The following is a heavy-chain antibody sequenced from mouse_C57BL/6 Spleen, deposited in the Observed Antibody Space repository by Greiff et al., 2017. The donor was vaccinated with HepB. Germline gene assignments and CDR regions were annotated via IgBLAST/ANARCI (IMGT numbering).Heavy chain of an antibody. V-gene: IGHV1-52*01. CDR1: GYTFTSYW. CDR2: IDPSDSET. CDR3: ARGLRREGFDY. Sequence: VQLQQPGAELVRPGSSVKLSCKASGYTFTSYWMHWVKQRPIQGLEWIGNIDPSDSETHYNQKFKDKATLTVDKSSSTAYMQLSSLTSEDSAVYYCARGLRREGFDYWGQGTTLTVSS. J-gene: IGHJ2*01. D-gene: IGHD2-2*01.